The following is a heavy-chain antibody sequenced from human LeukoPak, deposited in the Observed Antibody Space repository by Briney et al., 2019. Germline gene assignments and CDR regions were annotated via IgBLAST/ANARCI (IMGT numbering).Heavy chain of an antibody. V-gene: IGHV4-59*01. CDR1: GGSISSYY. CDR2: IYYSGST. J-gene: IGHJ4*02. Sequence: SETLSLTCTVSGGSISSYYWSWIRQPPGKGLEWIGYIYYSGSTNYNPSLKSRVTISVDTSKNQFSLKLSSVTAADTAVYYCARDYDYVWGSYRYHYFDYWGQGTLVTVSS. CDR3: ARDYDYVWGSYRYHYFDY. D-gene: IGHD3-16*02.